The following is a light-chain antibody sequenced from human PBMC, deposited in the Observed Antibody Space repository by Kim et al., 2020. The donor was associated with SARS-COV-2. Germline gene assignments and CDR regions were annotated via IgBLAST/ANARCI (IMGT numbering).Light chain of an antibody. V-gene: IGLV3-27*01. CDR1: VLAKKY. J-gene: IGLJ3*02. CDR3: YSAADNNLV. Sequence: SYELTQPSSVSVSPGQTVRITCSGDVLAKKYARWFQQKPGQAPVLVIYKDSERPSGIPERFSGSSSGTTVTLTISGAQVEDEADYYCYSAADNNLVFGGGTKVTVL. CDR2: KDS.